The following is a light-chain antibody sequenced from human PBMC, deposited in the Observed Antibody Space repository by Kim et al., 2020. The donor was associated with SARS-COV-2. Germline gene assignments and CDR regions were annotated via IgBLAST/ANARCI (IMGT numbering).Light chain of an antibody. CDR2: AAS. J-gene: IGKJ4*01. V-gene: IGKV3-20*01. CDR1: QTVSTTH. CDR3: QQYGGSAT. Sequence: LSAGERATLSCRAIQTVSTTHLAWYQQNPGQAPRLLIYAASTRATGIPDRFSGGGSGTDFTLTITRLEPEDFAVYYCQQYGGSATFGGGTKVDIK.